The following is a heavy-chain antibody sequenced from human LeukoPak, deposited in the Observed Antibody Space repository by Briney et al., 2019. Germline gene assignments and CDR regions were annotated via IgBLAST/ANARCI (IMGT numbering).Heavy chain of an antibody. CDR2: IRGGGEAT. CDR3: AKRSGSYLYYFDY. Sequence: GGSLRLSCAASGFPFSSYAMSWVRQAPGTGLEWVSAIRGGGEATYYPDSVKGRFTISRDNSRNTLYLQMKRLSAEDTAVYYCAKRSGSYLYYFDYWGQGTLVTVSS. D-gene: IGHD1-26*01. J-gene: IGHJ4*02. CDR1: GFPFSSYA. V-gene: IGHV3-23*01.